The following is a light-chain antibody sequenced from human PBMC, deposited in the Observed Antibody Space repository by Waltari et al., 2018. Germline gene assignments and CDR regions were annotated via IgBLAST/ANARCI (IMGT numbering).Light chain of an antibody. CDR3: QQFYTTPPT. CDR1: QSVLFNSNSKNY. Sequence: DIVMTQSPDSLAVSRGERATINCKSSQSVLFNSNSKNYLAWYQQKPGQPPKLLIYWASTRESGVPDRFSGSGSGTDFTLTISSLQAEDVAVYYCQQFYTTPPTFGQGTKVEIK. CDR2: WAS. V-gene: IGKV4-1*01. J-gene: IGKJ1*01.